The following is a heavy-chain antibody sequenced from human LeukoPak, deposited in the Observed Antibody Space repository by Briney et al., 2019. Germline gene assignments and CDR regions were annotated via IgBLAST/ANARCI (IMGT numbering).Heavy chain of an antibody. CDR3: ARGVPTQGEYFQH. D-gene: IGHD4/OR15-4a*01. J-gene: IGHJ1*01. CDR2: ISAYNGNT. CDR1: GYTFTSYG. V-gene: IGHV1-18*01. Sequence: GSVKVSCKASGYTFTSYGISWVRQAPGQGLEWMGWISAYNGNTNYARKFQGRVTITADESTSTAYMELSSLRSEDTAVYYCARGVPTQGEYFQHWGQGTLVTVSS.